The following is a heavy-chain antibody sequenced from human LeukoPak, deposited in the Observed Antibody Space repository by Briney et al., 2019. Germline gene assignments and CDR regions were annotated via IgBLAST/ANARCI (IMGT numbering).Heavy chain of an antibody. CDR1: GFTFNRHG. CDR2: ISPSGDIL. CDR3: AKDQTPYY. V-gene: IGHV3-23*01. J-gene: IGHJ4*02. Sequence: GGSLRLSCAASGFTFNRHGMNWVRQAPGKGLEWVSGISPSGDILYYADSVKGQFTISRDNFKNTVSLQMNSLRAEDTAVYYCAKDQTPYYWGQGTLVTVSS.